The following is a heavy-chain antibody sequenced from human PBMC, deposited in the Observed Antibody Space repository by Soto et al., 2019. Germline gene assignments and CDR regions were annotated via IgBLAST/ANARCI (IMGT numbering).Heavy chain of an antibody. CDR3: ARQKXTYYDILTGYSFDAFDI. Sequence: PSETLSLTCTVSGGSISSSSYYWGWIRQPPGKGLEWIGSIYYSGSTYYNPSLKSRVTISVDTSKNQFSLKLSSVTAADTAVYYCARQKXTYYDILTGYSFDAFDIWGQGTMVTVSS. V-gene: IGHV4-39*01. CDR2: IYYSGST. D-gene: IGHD3-9*01. CDR1: GGSISSSSYY. J-gene: IGHJ3*02.